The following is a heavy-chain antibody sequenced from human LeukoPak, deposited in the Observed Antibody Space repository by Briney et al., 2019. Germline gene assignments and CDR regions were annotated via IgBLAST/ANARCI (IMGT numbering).Heavy chain of an antibody. D-gene: IGHD5-12*01. CDR2: ISWNSGSI. CDR3: AKGYSGYRTTFDY. CDR1: GFTFDDYA. Sequence: GRSLRLSCAASGFTFDDYAMHWVRQAPGKGLEWVSGISWNSGSIGYADSVKGRFTISRDNAKNSLYLQMNSLRAEDTALYYCAKGYSGYRTTFDYWGQGTLVTVSS. V-gene: IGHV3-9*01. J-gene: IGHJ4*02.